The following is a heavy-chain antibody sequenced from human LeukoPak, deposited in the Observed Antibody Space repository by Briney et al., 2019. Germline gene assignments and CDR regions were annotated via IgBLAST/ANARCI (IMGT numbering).Heavy chain of an antibody. Sequence: PSETLSLTCAVYGGSFSGYYWSWIRQPPGKGLEWIGEINHSGSTNYNPSLKSRVTISVDTSKNQFSLKLSSVTAADTAVYYCARQKGDYVWGSYRSTKDYYFDYWGQGTLVTVSS. J-gene: IGHJ4*02. V-gene: IGHV4-34*01. CDR1: GGSFSGYY. CDR3: ARQKGDYVWGSYRSTKDYYFDY. CDR2: INHSGST. D-gene: IGHD3-16*02.